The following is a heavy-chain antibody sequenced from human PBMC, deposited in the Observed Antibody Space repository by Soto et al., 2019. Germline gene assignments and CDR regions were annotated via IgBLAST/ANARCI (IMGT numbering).Heavy chain of an antibody. V-gene: IGHV3-15*01. Sequence: GGSLRLSCVASRFILSNAWMSWVRQAPGKGLEWVGQTKSKTDGGTTENAPPVKGRFIISRDDSKNMVYLQMNSLKIEDTAVYYCVWEGSSSDPDFQYYGMDVWGQGTTVTVSS. D-gene: IGHD6-6*01. CDR3: VWEGSSSDPDFQYYGMDV. CDR2: TKSKTDGGTT. CDR1: RFILSNAW. J-gene: IGHJ6*02.